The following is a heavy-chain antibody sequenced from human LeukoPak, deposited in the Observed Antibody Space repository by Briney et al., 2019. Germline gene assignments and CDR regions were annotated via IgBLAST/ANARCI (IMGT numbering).Heavy chain of an antibody. CDR3: ARDGYYRHFDY. J-gene: IGHJ4*02. CDR2: ISPYNGDT. Sequence: ASVKVSCKASGYTFTSYGISWVRQAPREGLEWMGWISPYNGDTNYVQKLQDRVTVTTDTSTSTAYMEVRSLRSDDTAVYYCARDGYYRHFDYWGQGTLVTVSS. V-gene: IGHV1-18*01. CDR1: GYTFTSYG. D-gene: IGHD3-22*01.